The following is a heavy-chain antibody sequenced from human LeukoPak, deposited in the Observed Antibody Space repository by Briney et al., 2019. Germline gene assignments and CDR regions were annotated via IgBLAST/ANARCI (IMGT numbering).Heavy chain of an antibody. J-gene: IGHJ6*02. Sequence: VVSVKVSRKASGYTFTSYDINWVRQATGQGLEWMGWMNPNSGNTGYAQKFQGRVTMTRNTSISTAYMELSSLRSEDTAVYYCARGPVLLIFGVVPYYYGMDVWGQGTTVTVSS. CDR1: GYTFTSYD. CDR2: MNPNSGNT. CDR3: ARGPVLLIFGVVPYYYGMDV. D-gene: IGHD3-3*01. V-gene: IGHV1-8*01.